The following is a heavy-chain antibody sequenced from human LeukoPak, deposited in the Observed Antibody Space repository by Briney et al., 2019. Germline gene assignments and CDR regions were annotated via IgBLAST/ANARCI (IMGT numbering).Heavy chain of an antibody. CDR2: TYYSGST. CDR3: ARDKTNWFDP. J-gene: IGHJ5*02. CDR1: GGSVSSGSYY. Sequence: SSETLSLTCTVSGGSVSSGSYYWSWIRQPPGKGLEWIGYTYYSGSTNYNPSLKSRVTISVDTSKNQFSLKLSSVTAADTAVYYCARDKTNWFDPWGQGTLVTVSS. V-gene: IGHV4-61*01.